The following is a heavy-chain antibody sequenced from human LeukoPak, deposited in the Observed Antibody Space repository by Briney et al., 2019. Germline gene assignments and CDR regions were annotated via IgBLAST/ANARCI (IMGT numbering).Heavy chain of an antibody. CDR2: INHSGST. J-gene: IGHJ4*02. Sequence: PSETLSLTCAVYGGSFSGYYWSWIRQPPGKGLEWIGEINHSGSTNYNPSLKSRVTISVDTSKNQFSLKLSSVTAADTAVYYCARSKKDYYDSSGYYDYWGQGTLVTVSS. V-gene: IGHV4-34*01. CDR1: GGSFSGYY. CDR3: ARSKKDYYDSSGYYDY. D-gene: IGHD3-22*01.